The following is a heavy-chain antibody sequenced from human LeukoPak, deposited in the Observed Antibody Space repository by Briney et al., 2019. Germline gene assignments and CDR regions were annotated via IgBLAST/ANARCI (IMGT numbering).Heavy chain of an antibody. J-gene: IGHJ5*02. D-gene: IGHD3-3*01. CDR1: GGTFSSYA. CDR3: ARARRSGYYSSWWFDP. Sequence: ASVKVSCKASGGTFSSYAISWVRQAPGQRLEWMGWINAGNGNAKYSQKFQGRVTITRDTSASTAYMELSSPRSEDTAVYYCARARRSGYYSSWWFDPWSQGTLVTVSS. V-gene: IGHV1-3*01. CDR2: INAGNGNA.